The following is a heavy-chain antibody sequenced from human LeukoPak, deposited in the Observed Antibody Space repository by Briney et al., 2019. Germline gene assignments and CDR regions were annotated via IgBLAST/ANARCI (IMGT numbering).Heavy chain of an antibody. CDR1: GGSISGSNW. CDR3: ARDLRGDYGAFDI. V-gene: IGHV4-4*02. D-gene: IGHD4-17*01. J-gene: IGHJ3*02. Sequence: PSDTLSLTCEVSGGSISGSNWWSWVRQTPGKGLEWIGEIFHSGGTKYNPSLRSRVTISVDKSKNRFSLNLRSVTAADTAVYYCARDLRGDYGAFDIWGQGTMVTVSS. CDR2: IFHSGGT.